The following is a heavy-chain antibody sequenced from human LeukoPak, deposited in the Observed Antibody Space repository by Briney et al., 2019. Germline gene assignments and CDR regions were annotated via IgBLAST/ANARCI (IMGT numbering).Heavy chain of an antibody. CDR2: IKQDGSEK. CDR3: ARGYCSGGSCYSIDY. J-gene: IGHJ4*02. Sequence: PGGSLRLSCAASGFTFSSYWMSWVRQAPGKGLEGVANIKQDGSEKYYVDSVKGRFTISRDNAKNSLYLQMNSLRAEDTAVYYCARGYCSGGSCYSIDYWGQGTLVTVSS. D-gene: IGHD2-15*01. CDR1: GFTFSSYW. V-gene: IGHV3-7*01.